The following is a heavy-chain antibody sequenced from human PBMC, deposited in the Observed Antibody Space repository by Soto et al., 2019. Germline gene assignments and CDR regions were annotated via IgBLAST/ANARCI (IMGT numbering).Heavy chain of an antibody. J-gene: IGHJ6*02. CDR1: GYTFTSYA. V-gene: IGHV1-3*01. CDR3: ARDQGGQWLAYYGMDV. D-gene: IGHD6-19*01. Sequence: QVQLVQSGAEVKKPGASVKVSCKASGYTFTSYAMHWVRQAPGQRLEWMGWINAGNGNTKYSQKFQGRVTITRDTYASTAYMELRSLRSEDTAVYYCARDQGGQWLAYYGMDVWGQGTTVTVSS. CDR2: INAGNGNT.